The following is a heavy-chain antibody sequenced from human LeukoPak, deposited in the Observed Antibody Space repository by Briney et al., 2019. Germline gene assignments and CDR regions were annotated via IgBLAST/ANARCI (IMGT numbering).Heavy chain of an antibody. CDR2: IDNSGGYT. CDR1: GFTFGTYA. Sequence: TGGSLRLSCAASGFTFGTYAMSWVRQAPGKGLEWVSTIDNSGGYTYYGDSVKGRFIISRDNSQNTVYLQMNSLRAEDTAVYYCVREGASSHNWGQGTLVTVSS. V-gene: IGHV3-23*02. D-gene: IGHD4/OR15-4a*01. J-gene: IGHJ4*02. CDR3: VREGASSHN.